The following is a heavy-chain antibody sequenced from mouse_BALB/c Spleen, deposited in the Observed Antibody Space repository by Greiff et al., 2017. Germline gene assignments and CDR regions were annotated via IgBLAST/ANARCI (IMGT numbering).Heavy chain of an antibody. Sequence: DVHLVESGPGLVKPSQSLSLTCTVTGYSITSDYAWNWIRQFPGNKLEWMGYISYSGSTSYNPSLKSRISITRDTSKNQFFLQLNSVTTEDTATYYCARRGYGSSYHFDYWGQGTTLTVSS. CDR2: ISYSGST. D-gene: IGHD1-1*01. CDR1: GYSITSDYA. CDR3: ARRGYGSSYHFDY. V-gene: IGHV3-2*02. J-gene: IGHJ2*01.